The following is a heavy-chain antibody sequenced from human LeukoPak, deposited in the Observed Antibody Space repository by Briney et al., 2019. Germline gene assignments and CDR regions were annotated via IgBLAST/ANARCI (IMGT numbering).Heavy chain of an antibody. CDR1: GFSFSTQW. J-gene: IGHJ5*02. CDR2: INGDGSQT. V-gene: IGHV3-7*01. CDR3: AIDVALDRFDP. Sequence: PGGSLRLSCAASGFSFSTQWMTWIRQAPGKGLERLANINGDGSQTYYVDSVNGRFTISRDNAKNSLSLQMNSLRADDTGVYYCAIDVALDRFDPWGQGTLVTVSS.